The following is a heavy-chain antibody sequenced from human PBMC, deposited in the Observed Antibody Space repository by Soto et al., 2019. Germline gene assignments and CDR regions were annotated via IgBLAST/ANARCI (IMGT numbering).Heavy chain of an antibody. CDR1: GFTFDDYA. V-gene: IGHV3-9*01. Sequence: EVQLVESGGGLVQPGRSLRLSCAASGFTFDDYAMHWVRQAPGKGLEWVSGISWNSGSIGYADSVKGRFTISRDNAKNSLYLQMNSLRAEDTALYYCAKGHNWNGPIDYWGQGTLVTVSS. CDR3: AKGHNWNGPIDY. J-gene: IGHJ4*02. D-gene: IGHD1-1*01. CDR2: ISWNSGSI.